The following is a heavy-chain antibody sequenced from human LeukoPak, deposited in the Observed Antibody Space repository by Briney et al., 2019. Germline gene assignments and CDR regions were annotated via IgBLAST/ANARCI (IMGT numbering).Heavy chain of an antibody. CDR1: GYNLTTYW. CDR2: IYLGDSDA. J-gene: IGHJ3*02. Sequence: GESLKISCKGSGYNLTTYWIGWVRQMPGKGLEWMGIIYLGDSDARYSPSFQGQVTISADKSISTAYLQWSSLKASDTAMYYCARRVTTRRNDAFDIWGQGTMVTVSS. V-gene: IGHV5-51*01. CDR3: ARRVTTRRNDAFDI. D-gene: IGHD3-22*01.